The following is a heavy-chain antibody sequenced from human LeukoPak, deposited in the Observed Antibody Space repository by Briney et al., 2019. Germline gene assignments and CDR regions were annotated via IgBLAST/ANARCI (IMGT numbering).Heavy chain of an antibody. CDR1: GYSFSSYS. CDR2: INTNTGNP. CDR3: ALLEDSSSWYLSFGYYYMDV. Sequence: ASVKVSCKASGYSFSSYSISWVRQAPGQGLEWMGWINTNTGNPTYAQGFTGRFVFSLDTSVSTAYLQISSLKAEDTAVYYCALLEDSSSWYLSFGYYYMDVWGKGTTVTVSS. D-gene: IGHD6-13*01. V-gene: IGHV7-4-1*02. J-gene: IGHJ6*03.